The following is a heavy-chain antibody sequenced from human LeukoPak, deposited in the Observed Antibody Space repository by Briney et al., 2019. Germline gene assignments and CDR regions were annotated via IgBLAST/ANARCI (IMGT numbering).Heavy chain of an antibody. CDR1: GFTFSSYG. D-gene: IGHD1-20*01. CDR2: ISSSSSTI. J-gene: IGHJ4*02. CDR3: ARGYITGTRSGFDY. Sequence: PGGSLRLSCAASGFTFSSYGMHWVRQAPGKGLEWVSYISSSSSTIYYADSVKGRFTISRDNAKNSLYLQMNSLRAEDTAVYYCARGYITGTRSGFDYWGQGTLVTVSS. V-gene: IGHV3-48*01.